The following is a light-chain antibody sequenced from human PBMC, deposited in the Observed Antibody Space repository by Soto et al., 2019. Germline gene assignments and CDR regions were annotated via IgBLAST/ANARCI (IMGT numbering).Light chain of an antibody. CDR2: SAS. CDR3: QQYEKSPPET. J-gene: IGKJ2*01. Sequence: EIVLTQSPPTLSVSPGDRATLSCRASQSVSNKLAWYQQKPGQAPRLLIYSASTRAPGIPDRFSGSGSGTQFTLTISSLQSEDFAVYYCQQYEKSPPETFGQGTKLEIQ. V-gene: IGKV3-15*01. CDR1: QSVSNK.